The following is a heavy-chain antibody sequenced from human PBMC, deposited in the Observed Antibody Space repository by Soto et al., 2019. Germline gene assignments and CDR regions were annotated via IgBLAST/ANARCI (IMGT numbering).Heavy chain of an antibody. CDR2: IIPVSATT. Sequence: QVQLVQSGAEVQKPGSSVKVSCEASGGTFSSYAFNWVRQAPGQGLQWMGGIIPVSATTNYAQKFQGRVTITADKFTSPAYMELSSLRSEDTAVYFCAIGYTTGWYTSFDFWGQGTLVTVSS. J-gene: IGHJ4*02. CDR3: AIGYTTGWYTSFDF. CDR1: GGTFSSYA. D-gene: IGHD6-19*01. V-gene: IGHV1-69*06.